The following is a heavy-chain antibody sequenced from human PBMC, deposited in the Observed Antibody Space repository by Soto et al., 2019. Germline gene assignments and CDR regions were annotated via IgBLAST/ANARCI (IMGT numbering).Heavy chain of an antibody. J-gene: IGHJ4*02. CDR3: ARDMGFGLSDY. Sequence: QVQLVQSGAEVKKPGASVKVSCKASGYTFTSYAMHWVRQAPGQRLEWMGWINAGNGNTKYSQKFQGRVTITSDTSASTAYMELSSLRSEDTAVYYCARDMGFGLSDYWGQGTRVSVSS. D-gene: IGHD3-10*01. CDR2: INAGNGNT. V-gene: IGHV1-3*01. CDR1: GYTFTSYA.